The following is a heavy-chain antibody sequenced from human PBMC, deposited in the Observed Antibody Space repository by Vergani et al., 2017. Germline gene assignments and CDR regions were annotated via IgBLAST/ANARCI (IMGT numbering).Heavy chain of an antibody. D-gene: IGHD1-7*01. V-gene: IGHV3-11*01. CDR3: GTKLSPESLMGKPIDI. J-gene: IGHJ5*02. CDR2: ISGGGDTK. CDR1: GFIFSDYY. Sequence: QVQLVASGGGLVRPGGSLRLSCAASGFIFSDYYMTWIRQTPGKGLEWLAHISGGGDTKMYAESLKGRFTVSRDNTKKLLILQMKTLKVDDTATYYCGTKLSPESLMGKPIDIWGQGTLVTVSS.